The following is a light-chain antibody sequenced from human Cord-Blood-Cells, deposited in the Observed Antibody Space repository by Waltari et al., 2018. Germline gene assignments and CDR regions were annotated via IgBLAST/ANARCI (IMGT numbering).Light chain of an antibody. CDR2: AAS. CDR1: QSISNY. V-gene: IGKV1-39*01. J-gene: IGKJ1*01. CDR3: QQSDSTLWT. Sequence: DIQMTQSPSSLSASVGERVTITCRASQSISNYLNWYQQKPGKAPKLLIYAASSLQSGVPSRFSGSGSGTDFTLTISSLQPEDFATYYCQQSDSTLWTFGQGTKVEIK.